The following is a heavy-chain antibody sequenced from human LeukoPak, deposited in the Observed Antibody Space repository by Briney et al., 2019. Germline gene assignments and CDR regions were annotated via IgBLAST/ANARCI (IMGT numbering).Heavy chain of an antibody. V-gene: IGHV3-33*06. CDR1: GFTFSSYG. CDR3: AKPYYYDSSGYYSFDY. J-gene: IGHJ4*02. D-gene: IGHD3-22*01. Sequence: PGGSLRLSCAASGFTFSSYGMHWVRQAPGKGLEWVAVIWYDGSNKYYADSVKGRFTVSRDNSKNTLYLQMNSLRAEDTAVYYCAKPYYYDSSGYYSFDYWGQGTLVTVSS. CDR2: IWYDGSNK.